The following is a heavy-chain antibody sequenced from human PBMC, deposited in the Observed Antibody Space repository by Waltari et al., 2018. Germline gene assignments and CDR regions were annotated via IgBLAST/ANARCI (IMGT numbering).Heavy chain of an antibody. J-gene: IGHJ5*02. CDR1: GIFFSRSA. CDR2: IVGGSGKR. CDR3: AADYQPYCGDTSCNIWVPNWFDP. V-gene: IGHV1-58*02. D-gene: IGHD2-2*02. Sequence: QNHLVQSGPEVRKPGTSVKVSCKTSGIFFSRSAIHWVRQCRGQRPEWRGGIVGGSGKRKYAQKFQERVTITRDVSTSTVYMQLSSLRTEDTATYYCAADYQPYCGDTSCNIWVPNWFDPWGQGTPVTVSS.